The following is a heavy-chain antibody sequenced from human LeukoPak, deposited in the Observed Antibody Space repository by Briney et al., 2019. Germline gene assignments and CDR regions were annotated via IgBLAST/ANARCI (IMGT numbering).Heavy chain of an antibody. CDR3: AKDLADNCYSPLDS. J-gene: IGHJ4*02. Sequence: QAGGSLRLSCAASGFTFSSYAMSWVRQAPGEGQEWVSSISGSGGNTYYADSLKGRFTISRDNSKNTLYLQMNSLRAEDTAVYYCAKDLADNCYSPLDSWGQGTLVTVSS. CDR1: GFTFSSYA. CDR2: ISGSGGNT. D-gene: IGHD2-2*02. V-gene: IGHV3-23*01.